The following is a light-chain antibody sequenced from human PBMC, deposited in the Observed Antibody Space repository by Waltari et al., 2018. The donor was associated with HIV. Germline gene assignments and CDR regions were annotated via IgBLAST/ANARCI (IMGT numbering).Light chain of an antibody. CDR2: GAS. CDR3: QQYSRSAYT. J-gene: IGKJ2*01. CDR1: QSVSGSY. V-gene: IGKV3-20*01. Sequence: EIVLTQSPATLSLSPGERATLSCRDSQSVSGSYLAWYQQKPGQPPRLLIYGASTRAIGIPVRFSISGSGTDFTLTISRLEPEDFAVYYFQQYSRSAYTFGQGTKLEIK.